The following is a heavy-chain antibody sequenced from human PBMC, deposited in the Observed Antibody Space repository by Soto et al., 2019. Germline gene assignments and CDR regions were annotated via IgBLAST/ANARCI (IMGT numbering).Heavy chain of an antibody. D-gene: IGHD6-19*01. CDR2: ISGSGANT. V-gene: IGHV3-23*01. Sequence: EVQLLESGGCLVQPGVSLRLSCAASGFTFSSYAISGVPQAAGKGLEWVSTISGSGANTYYADSVKGRFTISRDNSKNTLYLPMNSLRAEDTAVYYCAKRPLYSSGDVDYWGQGTIVTVSS. CDR1: GFTFSSYA. J-gene: IGHJ4*02. CDR3: AKRPLYSSGDVDY.